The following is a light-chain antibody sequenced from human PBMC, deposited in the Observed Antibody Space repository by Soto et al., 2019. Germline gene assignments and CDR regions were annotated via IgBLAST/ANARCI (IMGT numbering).Light chain of an antibody. J-gene: IGKJ5*01. V-gene: IGKV1-5*01. Sequence: DIQMTQSPSSLSASVGGRVTITYRASESITTWLAWYQQKPGKAPKVLIHDASTLESGVPSRFSGSGSGTEFTLTISSLQPDDFAAYFCHQCNTFPYTFGQGTRLEIK. CDR3: HQCNTFPYT. CDR1: ESITTW. CDR2: DAS.